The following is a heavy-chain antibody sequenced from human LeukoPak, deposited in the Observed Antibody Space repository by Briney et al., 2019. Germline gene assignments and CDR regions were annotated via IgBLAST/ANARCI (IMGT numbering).Heavy chain of an antibody. D-gene: IGHD3-9*01. J-gene: IGHJ4*02. Sequence: GGSLSLSCAASGFTSSSYAMSWVRQAPGKGLEWVSAISGSGGSTYYADSVKGRFTISRDNSKNTLYLQMNSLRAEDTAVYYCAKDLDWLLPKSFNDWGQASLVTVSS. CDR3: AKDLDWLLPKSFND. V-gene: IGHV3-23*01. CDR2: ISGSGGST. CDR1: GFTSSSYA.